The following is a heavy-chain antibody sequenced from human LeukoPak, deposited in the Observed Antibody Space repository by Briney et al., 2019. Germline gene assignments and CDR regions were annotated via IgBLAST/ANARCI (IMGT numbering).Heavy chain of an antibody. Sequence: TGGSLRLSCAASGFTVSDSYMNWVRQAPGKGLEWVSVIYSGGSTYYADSVKGRFTISRDNSKNTLYLQMNSLRAEDTAVYYCARGVSSGYYLDYWGQGTLVTVSS. D-gene: IGHD3-22*01. CDR1: GFTVSDSY. CDR2: IYSGGST. CDR3: ARGVSSGYYLDY. J-gene: IGHJ4*02. V-gene: IGHV3-53*01.